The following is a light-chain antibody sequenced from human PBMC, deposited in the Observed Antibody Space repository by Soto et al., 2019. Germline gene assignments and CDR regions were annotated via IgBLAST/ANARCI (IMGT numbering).Light chain of an antibody. J-gene: IGKJ2*01. CDR2: GAS. CDR1: QSVSSSY. CDR3: QQYGSSPPYT. V-gene: IGKV3-20*01. Sequence: EIVLTQSPGTLSLSPGERATLSCRASQSVSSSYLGWYQQKPGQPPRLLIYGASRRATGIPDRFSGSGSGTDFTLTISRLEPEDFAVYYCQQYGSSPPYTFGQGTKLEIK.